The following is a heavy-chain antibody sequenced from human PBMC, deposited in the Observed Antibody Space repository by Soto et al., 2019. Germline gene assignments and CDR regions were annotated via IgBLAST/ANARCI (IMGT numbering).Heavy chain of an antibody. D-gene: IGHD6-19*01. V-gene: IGHV3-23*01. CDR1: GFPFSNYA. J-gene: IGHJ4*02. CDR2: LSGSGVST. Sequence: GGSRRLSCVASGFPFSNYAMTWVRQAPGKGLEWVSALSGSGVSTYYADSVMGRFTISRDNSKNTLYLQMSSLRAEDTAVYYCVKEHRYSSGWYGQFHDWGQGTRVTDPS. CDR3: VKEHRYSSGWYGQFHD.